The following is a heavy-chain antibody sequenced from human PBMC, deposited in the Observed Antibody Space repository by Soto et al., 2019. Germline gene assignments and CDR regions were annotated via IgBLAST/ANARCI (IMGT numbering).Heavy chain of an antibody. V-gene: IGHV1-46*03. J-gene: IGHJ4*01. CDR1: GYTFTSYY. CDR3: ASLYSDYYFDD. CDR2: INPSGGST. D-gene: IGHD2-21*01. Sequence: ASVKVSCKASGYTFTSYYMHWVRQAPGQGLEWMGIINPSGGSTSYARKFQGRVTMTRDTSTSTVYMELSSLGSEDTAVYYCASLYSDYYFDDASNGTLVPVSS.